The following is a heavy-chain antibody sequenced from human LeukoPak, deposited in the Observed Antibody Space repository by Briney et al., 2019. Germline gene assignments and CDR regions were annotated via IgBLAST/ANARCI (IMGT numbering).Heavy chain of an antibody. D-gene: IGHD6-13*01. Sequence: SETLSLTCTVSGGSISTTGYYWAWIRQPPGKGLEWIASIYYSGSTYYNSSLKSRVIISVDTSRNQFSLKLSSVTAADTALYYCASDKGYSNNYFDYWGQGTLVTVSS. CDR1: GGSISTTGYY. CDR2: IYYSGST. J-gene: IGHJ4*01. CDR3: ASDKGYSNNYFDY. V-gene: IGHV4-39*01.